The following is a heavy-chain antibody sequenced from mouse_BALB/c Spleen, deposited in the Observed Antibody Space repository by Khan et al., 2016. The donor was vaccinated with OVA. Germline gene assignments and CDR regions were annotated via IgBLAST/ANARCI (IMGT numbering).Heavy chain of an antibody. CDR2: ISYSGST. CDR3: ARTARIKY. CDR1: GYSITSGYG. V-gene: IGHV3-2*02. Sequence: EVELVESGPGLVKPSQSLSLTCTVTGYSITSGYGWNWIRQFPGNKLEWMGYISYSGSTNYNPSLKSRISITRDTTKNQFFLQLNSVTTEDTATYYCARTARIKYWGQGTTLTASS. D-gene: IGHD1-2*01. J-gene: IGHJ2*01.